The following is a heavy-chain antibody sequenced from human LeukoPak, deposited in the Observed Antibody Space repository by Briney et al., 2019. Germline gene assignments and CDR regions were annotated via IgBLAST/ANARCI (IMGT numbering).Heavy chain of an antibody. D-gene: IGHD3-3*01. J-gene: IGHJ4*02. CDR1: GFTFSSYE. Sequence: PGGSLRLSCAASGFTFSSYEMNWVRQAPGKGLEWVSYISSSGSTIYYADSVKGRFTISRDNAKNSLYLQMNSLRAEDTAVYYCARTGYDFWSGPPDYWGQGTLVTVSP. V-gene: IGHV3-48*03. CDR3: ARTGYDFWSGPPDY. CDR2: ISSSGSTI.